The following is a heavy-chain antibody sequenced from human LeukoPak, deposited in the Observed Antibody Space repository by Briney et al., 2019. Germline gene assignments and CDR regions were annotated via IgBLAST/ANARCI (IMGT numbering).Heavy chain of an antibody. CDR3: AKDGGNWYDSEGNYLMRSYMDV. Sequence: GGSLRLSCLASGITFSSSSMSWVRQAPGKGLEWVSAISPGHYTAYYADSVKGRFTVSRDNSKNTLYLQMNSLRVEDTAVYYCAKDGGNWYDSEGNYLMRSYMDVWGKGTTVTVSS. CDR2: ISPGHYTA. V-gene: IGHV3-23*01. CDR1: GITFSSSS. D-gene: IGHD3-16*01. J-gene: IGHJ6*03.